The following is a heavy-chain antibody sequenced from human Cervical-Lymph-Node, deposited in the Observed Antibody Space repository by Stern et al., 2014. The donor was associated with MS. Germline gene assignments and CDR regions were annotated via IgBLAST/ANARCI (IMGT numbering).Heavy chain of an antibody. CDR1: GFTFSSYW. J-gene: IGHJ4*02. D-gene: IGHD6-13*01. CDR3: ARPRVAAAGNFDS. CDR2: MSTDGSST. Sequence: EVQLVESGGDLVQPGGSLRLSCAASGFTFSSYWMHWVRHVPGQGLVWVSRMSTDGSSTSYADSVKGRFTISRDNAKNTLYLQMNSLRAEDTAVYYCARPRVAAAGNFDSWGQGTLVTVSS. V-gene: IGHV3-74*02.